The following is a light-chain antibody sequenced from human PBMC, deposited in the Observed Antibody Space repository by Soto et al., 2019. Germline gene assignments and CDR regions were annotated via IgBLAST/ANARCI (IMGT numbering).Light chain of an antibody. CDR2: GAS. CDR1: QSVSNNY. J-gene: IGKJ1*01. Sequence: EVVLTQSPGTLSLSPRERATLSCRASQSVSNNYLAWYQHKPGQAPRLLIYGASHRAPGIPDRFSGSGSGHDFTLTISGLEPEDCAFYYCQQYAASPLTFGQGTLVEVK. V-gene: IGKV3-20*01. CDR3: QQYAASPLT.